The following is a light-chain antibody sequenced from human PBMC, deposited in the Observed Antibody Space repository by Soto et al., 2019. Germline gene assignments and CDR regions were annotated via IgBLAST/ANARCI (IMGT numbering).Light chain of an antibody. CDR2: EVF. CDR1: NSDVGAYSF. CDR3: SAYTTSSTYV. Sequence: QSALTQPASVSGSPGQSTTISCTGTNSDVGAYSFVSWYQQHPGEAPKLLIYEVFNRPSGVSNRFSASKSGETASLTISGLQVEDEADYYCSAYTTSSTYVFGTGTKVTVL. V-gene: IGLV2-14*01. J-gene: IGLJ1*01.